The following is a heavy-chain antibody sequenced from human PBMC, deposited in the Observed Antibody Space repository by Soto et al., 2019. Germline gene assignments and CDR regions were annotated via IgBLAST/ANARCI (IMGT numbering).Heavy chain of an antibody. Sequence: QVQLQESGPGLVKPSETLSLTCTVSGGSISSYYWSWIRQPAGKGLEWIGRIYTSGSTNYNPSLKSRVTMSVDTSKSQFPLKLGTVTAADTAVYYCARGIVAVPYNWFDPWGQGTLVTVSS. J-gene: IGHJ5*02. V-gene: IGHV4-4*07. CDR2: IYTSGST. D-gene: IGHD5-12*01. CDR3: ARGIVAVPYNWFDP. CDR1: GGSISSYY.